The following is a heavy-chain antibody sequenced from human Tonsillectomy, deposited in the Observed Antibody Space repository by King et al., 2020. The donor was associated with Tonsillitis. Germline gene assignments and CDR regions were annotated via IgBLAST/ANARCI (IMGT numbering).Heavy chain of an antibody. V-gene: IGHV3-7*03. J-gene: IGHJ3*02. CDR1: GFTLSNYW. Sequence: VQLVESGGGLVQPGGSLRLACAASGFTLSNYWMTWVRQAPGKGLEWVANINEDGTERYYVDSVKGRFTVSRDSAKNSLFLQMNSLRAEDTAVYYCARDHRTARDAFDIWGQGTMVTVSS. CDR2: INEDGTER. CDR3: ARDHRTARDAFDI.